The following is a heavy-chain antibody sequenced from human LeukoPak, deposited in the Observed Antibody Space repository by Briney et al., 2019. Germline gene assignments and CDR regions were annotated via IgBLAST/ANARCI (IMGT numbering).Heavy chain of an antibody. D-gene: IGHD6-19*01. CDR2: IYYSGST. Sequence: SQTLSLTCTVSGGSISSGDYYWSWIRQPPGKGLEGIGYIYYSGSTYYNPSLKSRVTISVDTSKNQFSLKLSSVTAADTAVYYCARERTAVAGTQHAFDIWGQGTMVTVSS. V-gene: IGHV4-30-4*08. CDR3: ARERTAVAGTQHAFDI. J-gene: IGHJ3*02. CDR1: GGSISSGDYY.